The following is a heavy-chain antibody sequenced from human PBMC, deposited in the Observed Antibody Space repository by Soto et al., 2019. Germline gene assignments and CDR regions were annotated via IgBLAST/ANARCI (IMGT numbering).Heavy chain of an antibody. V-gene: IGHV1-69*12. CDR2: IIPSFGTA. CDR1: GGTFSSYA. D-gene: IGHD5-18*01. J-gene: IGHJ2*01. CDR3: ARSNTAMVTNWYFDL. Sequence: QVQLVQSGAEVKKPGSSVKVSFKASGGTFSSYAISWGRQAPGQGLEWMGGIIPSFGTANYAQKFQGRVTITADESTSTAYMELSSLRSEDTAVYYCARSNTAMVTNWYFDLWGRGTLVTVSS.